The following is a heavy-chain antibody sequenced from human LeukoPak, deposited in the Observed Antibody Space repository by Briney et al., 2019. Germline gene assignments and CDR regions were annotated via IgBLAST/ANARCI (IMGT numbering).Heavy chain of an antibody. D-gene: IGHD4-11*01. CDR3: AKEGIVYGNYGY. V-gene: IGHV3-23*01. Sequence: GRSLRLSCAASGFTFRSYDMSWVRQAPGQGLEWVSTISGSGASTYYADSVKGRFTISRDNSKNTLYLQMNSLRAEDTAVYYCAKEGIVYGNYGYWGQGTLVTVSS. CDR2: ISGSGAST. CDR1: GFTFRSYD. J-gene: IGHJ4*02.